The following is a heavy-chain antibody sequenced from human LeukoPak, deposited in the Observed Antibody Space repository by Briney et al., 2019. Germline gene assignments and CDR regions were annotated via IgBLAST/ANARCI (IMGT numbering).Heavy chain of an antibody. Sequence: SQTLSLTCTVSGGSISSGDYYWSWIRQSPGKGLEWIGYIYYSGSTYYNPSLKSRVTISVDTSKNQFSLKLSSVTAADTAVYYCVRGKWELLYFDCWGQGTLVTVSS. CDR2: IYYSGST. CDR1: GGSISSGDYY. CDR3: VRGKWELLYFDC. D-gene: IGHD1-26*01. V-gene: IGHV4-30-4*08. J-gene: IGHJ4*02.